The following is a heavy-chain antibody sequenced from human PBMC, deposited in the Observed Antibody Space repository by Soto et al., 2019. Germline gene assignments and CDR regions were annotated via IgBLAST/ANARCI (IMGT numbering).Heavy chain of an antibody. V-gene: IGHV1-18*01. Sequence: QVQLVQSGAEVKKPGASVKVSCKASVYTFTSYGISWVRQAPGQGLEWMGWISAYNGNTNYAQKLQGRVTMTTDNSTSTAYMELRSLRSDDTAVYYCARDPFVAAAGNYYYYGMDVWGQGTTVTVSS. CDR3: ARDPFVAAAGNYYYYGMDV. CDR2: ISAYNGNT. D-gene: IGHD6-13*01. CDR1: VYTFTSYG. J-gene: IGHJ6*02.